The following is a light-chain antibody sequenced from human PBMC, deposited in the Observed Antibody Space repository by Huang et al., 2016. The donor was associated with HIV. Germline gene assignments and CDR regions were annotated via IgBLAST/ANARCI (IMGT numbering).Light chain of an antibody. Sequence: EIVLTQSPATLSLSPGERATLSCRASERVSSFLAWYQQKPGQVPRLLIYDASNRATGIPARFSDSGSGTDVTLTISGLEPEDFGVYYCQHRSNWPPGYTFGQGTKLEIK. J-gene: IGKJ2*01. CDR2: DAS. V-gene: IGKV3-11*01. CDR1: ERVSSF. CDR3: QHRSNWPPGYT.